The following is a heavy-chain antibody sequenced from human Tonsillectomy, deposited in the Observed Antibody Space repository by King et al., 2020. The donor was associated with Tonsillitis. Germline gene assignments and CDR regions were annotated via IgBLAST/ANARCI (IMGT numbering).Heavy chain of an antibody. CDR3: ARDYYGSGNYPDAFDI. CDR1: GYTFTGHC. V-gene: IGHV1-2*02. D-gene: IGHD3-10*01. Sequence: QLVQSGAEVKRPGASVKVSCKASGYTFTGHCLHWVRQAPGQGLEWMGWINPNSGDTDYAQSFQGRVTMTRDTSISTAYMELSRLRSDDTAVYYCARDYYGSGNYPDAFDIWGQGTMVTVSS. CDR2: INPNSGDT. J-gene: IGHJ3*02.